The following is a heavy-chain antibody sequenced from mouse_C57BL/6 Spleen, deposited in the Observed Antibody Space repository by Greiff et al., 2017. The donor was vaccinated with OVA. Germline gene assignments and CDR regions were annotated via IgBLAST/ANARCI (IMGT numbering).Heavy chain of an antibody. CDR1: GFTFSDYG. V-gene: IGHV5-15*04. CDR2: ISNLAYSI. J-gene: IGHJ1*03. Sequence: EVMLVESGGGLVQPGGSLKLSCAASGFTFSDYGMAWVRQAPRKGPEWVAFISNLAYSIYYADTVTGRFTISRANAKNTLYLEMSSLRSEDTAMYYCARLGTTVVRYFDVWGTGTTVTVSS. D-gene: IGHD1-1*01. CDR3: ARLGTTVVRYFDV.